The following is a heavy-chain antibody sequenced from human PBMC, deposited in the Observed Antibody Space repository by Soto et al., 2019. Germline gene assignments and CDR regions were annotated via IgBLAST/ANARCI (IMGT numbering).Heavy chain of an antibody. D-gene: IGHD4-17*01. CDR3: AKDRLRLTPAPPYYFDY. J-gene: IGHJ4*02. Sequence: GGSLRLSCAASGFTFSSYWMHWVRQAPGKGLVWVSRINSDGSSTSYADSVKGRFTISRDNAKNTLYLQMNSLRAEDTAVYYCAKDRLRLTPAPPYYFDYWGQGTLVTVSS. CDR2: INSDGSST. V-gene: IGHV3-74*01. CDR1: GFTFSSYW.